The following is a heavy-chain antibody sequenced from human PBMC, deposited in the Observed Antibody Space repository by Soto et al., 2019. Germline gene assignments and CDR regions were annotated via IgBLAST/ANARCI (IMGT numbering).Heavy chain of an antibody. J-gene: IGHJ3*02. D-gene: IGHD3-9*01. CDR1: GFAFSSYE. Sequence: EVQLVESGGGLVWPGGSLTLSCAASGFAFSSYEMNWVRQAPGKGLEWVSYIDATSHIIHYADSVEGRFTISRDNSKNSLFLQMKSLVAEDTALYYCASDLWHRDWHPGAFDSWGRGTMVTVAS. CDR3: ASDLWHRDWHPGAFDS. CDR2: IDATSHII. V-gene: IGHV3-48*03.